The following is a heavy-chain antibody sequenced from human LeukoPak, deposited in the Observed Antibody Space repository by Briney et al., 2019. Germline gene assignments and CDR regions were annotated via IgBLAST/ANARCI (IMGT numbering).Heavy chain of an antibody. D-gene: IGHD3-22*01. CDR1: GGSISSSSDY. CDR2: IYYSGNT. J-gene: IGHJ4*02. CDR3: ASLRGASYYYDSSGYLGY. V-gene: IGHV4-39*07. Sequence: PSETLSLTCTVSGGSISSSSDYWGWIRQPPGKGLEWIGSIYYSGNTYYNPSLKSRVTISVDTSKNQFSLKLNSVTAADTAVYYCASLRGASYYYDSSGYLGYWGQGTLVTVSS.